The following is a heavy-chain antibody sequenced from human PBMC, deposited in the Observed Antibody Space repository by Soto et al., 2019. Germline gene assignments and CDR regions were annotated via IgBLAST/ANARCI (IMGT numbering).Heavy chain of an antibody. CDR3: AKERMGYYYGLDV. V-gene: IGHV3-30*18. CDR2: ISSDGSKN. CDR1: GFTFTTNG. D-gene: IGHD6-13*01. Sequence: ESGGGVVQPGRSLRLSCAASGFTFTTNGIHWVRQAPGKGLEWVAVISSDGSKNYFADSVRGRFTISRDNSKNTVYLQINNVRAEDTAVYYCAKERMGYYYGLDVWGQGTTVVVSS. J-gene: IGHJ6*02.